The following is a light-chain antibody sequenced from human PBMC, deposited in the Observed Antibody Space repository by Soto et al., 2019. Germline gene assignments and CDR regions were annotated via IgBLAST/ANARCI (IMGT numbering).Light chain of an antibody. J-gene: IGKJ2*01. CDR1: QSIGNY. CDR3: QQSHTSDT. V-gene: IGKV1-39*01. CDR2: AAS. Sequence: DIQMIQSPSSLSASVGDTVTITCLTTQSIGNYLNWYLQKPGKAPSLLIYAASRLQNGVPSRFSGSGSGADFTLTITGVQPEDSATYFCQQSHTSDTFGQGTKLEIK.